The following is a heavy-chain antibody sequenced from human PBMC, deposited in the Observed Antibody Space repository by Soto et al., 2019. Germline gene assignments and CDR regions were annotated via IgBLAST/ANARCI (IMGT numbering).Heavy chain of an antibody. D-gene: IGHD2-15*01. V-gene: IGHV4-4*02. CDR3: ARSPVVVVAATHYYYYGMDV. Sequence: PAETLSLTCAVSGGSISSSNWLRVFRDPGGEVLEWIGEIYHSGSTNYNPSLKSRVTISVDKSKNQFSLKLSSVTAADTAVYYCARSPVVVVAATHYYYYGMDVWGQGTTVTVSS. CDR2: IYHSGST. J-gene: IGHJ6*02. CDR1: GGSISSSNW.